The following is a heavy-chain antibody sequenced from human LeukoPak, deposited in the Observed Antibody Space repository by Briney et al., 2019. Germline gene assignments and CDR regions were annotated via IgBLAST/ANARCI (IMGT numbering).Heavy chain of an antibody. V-gene: IGHV3-7*03. CDR3: AAYYDSSGYYFLFGY. D-gene: IGHD3-22*01. J-gene: IGHJ4*02. CDR2: IKQDGSEK. CDR1: GFTFSSYW. Sequence: GGSLRLSCAASGFTFSSYWMSWVRQAPGKGLEWVANIKQDGSEKYYVDSVKGRFTISRDNAKNSLYLQMNSLRAEDTAVYYCAAYYDSSGYYFLFGYWGQGTLVTVSS.